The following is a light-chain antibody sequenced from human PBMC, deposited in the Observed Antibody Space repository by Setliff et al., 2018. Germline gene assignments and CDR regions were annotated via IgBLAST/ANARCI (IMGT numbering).Light chain of an antibody. CDR2: EVN. V-gene: IGLV2-8*01. J-gene: IGLJ1*01. CDR1: SSDVGTYKL. CDR3: SSYAGGDIYV. Sequence: QSALTQPPSASGSPGQSVTISCTGTSSDVGTYKLVSWFQQHPGKGPKLVIYEVNRRPSGVPDRFSGSKSGNTASLTVSGLQAEDEADYYCSSYAGGDIYVFGTGTKV.